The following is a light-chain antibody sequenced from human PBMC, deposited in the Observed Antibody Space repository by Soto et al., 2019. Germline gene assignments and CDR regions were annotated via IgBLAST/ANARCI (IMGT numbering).Light chain of an antibody. CDR2: DVR. Sequence: QSALTQPASVSGSPGQSITISCTGTSSDIGGYNYISWYQQLPGKAPKFIIYDVRNRPSGVSNRFSGSRSGNTASLTISGLQAEDEADYYCSSYTSSSTVIFGGGTQVTVL. CDR3: SSYTSSSTVI. J-gene: IGLJ2*01. CDR1: SSDIGGYNY. V-gene: IGLV2-14*01.